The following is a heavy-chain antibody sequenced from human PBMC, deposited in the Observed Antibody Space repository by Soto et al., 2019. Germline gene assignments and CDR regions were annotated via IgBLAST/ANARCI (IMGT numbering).Heavy chain of an antibody. D-gene: IGHD1-1*01. V-gene: IGHV3-72*01. CDR1: GSTIIDHF. Sequence: EVQLVDSGGGFVQPGGSLRLSCAASGSTIIDHFMDWVRQAPGKGLEWVGRSRNRVEGYTTEYAASVKGKFTISRDDSKNALYLEMSSLVNEDTAVYYCGAGATSMAPLQHWGQGTLVTVSS. CDR2: SRNRVEGYTT. J-gene: IGHJ1*01. CDR3: GAGATSMAPLQH.